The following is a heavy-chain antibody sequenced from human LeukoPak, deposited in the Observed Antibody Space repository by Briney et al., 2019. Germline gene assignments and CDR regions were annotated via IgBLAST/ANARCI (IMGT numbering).Heavy chain of an antibody. CDR3: ARDQNGSGWYGYFDL. V-gene: IGHV4-4*07. J-gene: IGHJ2*01. CDR1: GGSISNYQ. Sequence: KTSETLSLTCTVSGGSISNYQWTWIRQPAGKGLECIGLIYKSGITNYNPSLKSRVTMSVDTSKNQFFLKLSSVTAADTAVYYCARDQNGSGWYGYFDLWGRGTLVTVSS. CDR2: IYKSGIT. D-gene: IGHD6-19*01.